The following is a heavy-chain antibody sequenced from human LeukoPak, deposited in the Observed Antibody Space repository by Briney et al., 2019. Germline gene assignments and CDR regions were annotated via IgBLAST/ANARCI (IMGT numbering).Heavy chain of an antibody. D-gene: IGHD6-6*01. CDR2: ISGSGGST. J-gene: IGHJ5*02. V-gene: IGHV3-23*01. Sequence: PGGSLRLSCAASGFTFSSYAMSWVRQAPGKGLEWVSAISGSGGSTYYADSVKGRFTISRDNAKNSLYLQMNSLRAEDTAVYYCAREGIPSIAARLDWFDPWGQGTLVTVSS. CDR3: AREGIPSIAARLDWFDP. CDR1: GFTFSSYA.